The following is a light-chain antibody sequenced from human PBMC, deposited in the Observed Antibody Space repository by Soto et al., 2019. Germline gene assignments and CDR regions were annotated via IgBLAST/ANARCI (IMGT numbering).Light chain of an antibody. Sequence: EIVLTQSPGTLSLSPGDRATLSCRTSLSVNSSYLAWYQQRPGQAPRLLIYAASSRATGIPDRFSGSGSGTEFTLTISSLQSEDFAVYYCQQYNNWKWTFGQGTKVDIK. CDR2: AAS. CDR3: QQYNNWKWT. J-gene: IGKJ1*01. V-gene: IGKV3-20*01. CDR1: LSVNSSY.